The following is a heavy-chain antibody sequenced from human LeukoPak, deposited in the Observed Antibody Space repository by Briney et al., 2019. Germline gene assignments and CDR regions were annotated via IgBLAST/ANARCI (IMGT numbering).Heavy chain of an antibody. CDR2: ISAFNGHT. Sequence: ASVKVSCKASGYTFTNYGINWVRQAPGQGLEWMGWISAFNGHTNYAQKFQGRVTKTTDTSTSTAYMELRSLRSDDTAVYYCARACLGELSSFDYWGQGTLVTVSS. J-gene: IGHJ4*02. CDR3: ARACLGELSSFDY. D-gene: IGHD3-16*02. V-gene: IGHV1-18*01. CDR1: GYTFTNYG.